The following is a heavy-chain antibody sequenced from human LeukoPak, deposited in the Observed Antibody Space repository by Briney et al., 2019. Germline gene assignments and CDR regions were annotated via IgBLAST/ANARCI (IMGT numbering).Heavy chain of an antibody. CDR3: GREGKLNYGILVS. J-gene: IGHJ5*02. V-gene: IGHV4-38-2*02. D-gene: IGHD2-15*01. CDR1: GYSISSAYY. Sequence: PSETLSLTCSVSGYSISSAYYWGWIRQPPGKGLEWIGSIPHSAVTYYNPSLQSRVTISLDTSKNQLSLKLTSVTAADTAVYYCGREGKLNYGILVSWGQGTLVTVSS. CDR2: IPHSAVT.